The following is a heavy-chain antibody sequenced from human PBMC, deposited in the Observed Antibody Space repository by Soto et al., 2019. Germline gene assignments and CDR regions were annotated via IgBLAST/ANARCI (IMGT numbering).Heavy chain of an antibody. CDR2: IWYDGSNK. J-gene: IGHJ6*02. CDR1: GFTFSSYG. Sequence: PGGSLRLSCAASGFTFSSYGMHWVRQAPGKGLEWVAVIWYDGSNKYYADSVKGRFTISRDNSKNTLYLQMNSLRAEDTAVYYCARDSDCRRTSCFFPPHSWGQGTAVTVSS. D-gene: IGHD2-2*01. CDR3: ARDSDCRRTSCFFPPHS. V-gene: IGHV3-33*01.